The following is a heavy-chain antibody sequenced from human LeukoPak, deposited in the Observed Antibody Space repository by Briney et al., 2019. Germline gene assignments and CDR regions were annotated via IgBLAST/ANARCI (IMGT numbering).Heavy chain of an antibody. Sequence: GASVKVSCKASGYTFTSYGISWVRQAPGQGPEWMGWISAYNGNTNYAQKPQGRVTMTTDTSTSTAYMELRSLRSDDTAVYYCARTGGFGVVTMYYFDYWGQGTLVTVSS. CDR2: ISAYNGNT. CDR1: GYTFTSYG. V-gene: IGHV1-18*01. D-gene: IGHD3-3*01. CDR3: ARTGGFGVVTMYYFDY. J-gene: IGHJ4*02.